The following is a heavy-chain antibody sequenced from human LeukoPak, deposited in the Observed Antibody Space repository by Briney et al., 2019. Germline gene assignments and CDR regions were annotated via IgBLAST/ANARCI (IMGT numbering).Heavy chain of an antibody. CDR3: AKDVGDYDFWSGYSGG. CDR1: KFNFNSYG. J-gene: IGHJ4*02. V-gene: IGHV3-23*01. D-gene: IGHD3-3*01. CDR2: ISGSGGST. Sequence: GGSLRLSCTASKFNFNSYGMTWVRQAPGKGLEWVSAISGSGGSTYYADSVKGRFTISRDNSKNTLYLQMNSLRAEDTAVYYCAKDVGDYDFWSGYSGGWGQGTLVTVSS.